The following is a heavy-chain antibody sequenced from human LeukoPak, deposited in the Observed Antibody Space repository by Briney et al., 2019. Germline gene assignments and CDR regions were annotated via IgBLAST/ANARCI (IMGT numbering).Heavy chain of an antibody. CDR3: ARNEDYFDY. Sequence: GPLRLSCEASGFIVSSNYMSWVRQAPGKGLEWVSVIYRGGSTYYADSVKGRFTISRDNSKNTLYLQMNSLRAEDTAVYYCARNEDYFDYWGQGTLVTVFS. J-gene: IGHJ4*02. CDR1: GFIVSSNY. CDR2: IYRGGST. V-gene: IGHV3-53*01.